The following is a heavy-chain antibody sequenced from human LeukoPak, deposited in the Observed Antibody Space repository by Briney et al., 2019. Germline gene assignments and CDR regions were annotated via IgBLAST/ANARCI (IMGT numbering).Heavy chain of an antibody. J-gene: IGHJ4*02. Sequence: SETLSLTCTVSGGSISSSRNYWAWIRQPPGKGLEWIASIHYSGTTYYNPSLKSRVTTFVHTSDKQVSLKLSSVTAADTAAYYCATGGGVAVAHAWGQGIVVTVSS. CDR2: IHYSGTT. CDR1: GGSISSSRNY. D-gene: IGHD6-19*01. CDR3: ATGGGVAVAHA. V-gene: IGHV4-39*01.